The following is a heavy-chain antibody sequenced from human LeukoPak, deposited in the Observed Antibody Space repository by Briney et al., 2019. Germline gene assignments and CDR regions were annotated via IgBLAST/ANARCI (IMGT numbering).Heavy chain of an antibody. J-gene: IGHJ3*02. V-gene: IGHV1-24*01. D-gene: IGHD3-10*01. CDR1: GYTLTELS. CDR2: FDPEDGET. CDR3: FGSGSYYVDAFDI. Sequence: GAPVKVSCKVSGYTLTELSMHWVRQAPGKGLEWMGGFDPEDGETIYAQKFQGRVTMTEDTSTDTAYMELSSLRSEDTAVYYCFGSGSYYVDAFDIWGQGTMVTVSS.